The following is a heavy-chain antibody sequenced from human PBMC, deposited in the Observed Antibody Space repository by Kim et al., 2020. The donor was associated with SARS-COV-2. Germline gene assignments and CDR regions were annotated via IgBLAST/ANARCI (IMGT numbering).Heavy chain of an antibody. D-gene: IGHD1-26*01. V-gene: IGHV3-9*01. CDR3: AKDTGATNYYYGMDV. J-gene: IGHJ6*02. Sequence: SGKGRFTISRDNAKNSLYLQMNSLRAEDTALYYCAKDTGATNYYYGMDVWGQGTTVTVSS.